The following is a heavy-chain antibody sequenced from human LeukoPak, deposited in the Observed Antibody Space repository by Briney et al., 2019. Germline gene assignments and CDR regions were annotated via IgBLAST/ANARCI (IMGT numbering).Heavy chain of an antibody. CDR3: ARDLTGYSSGWSEYYFDY. V-gene: IGHV1-46*01. CDR2: INPSGGST. D-gene: IGHD6-19*01. Sequence: ASVKVSCKASGYTFTSYYMHWVRQAPGQGLEWMGIINPSGGSTSYAQKLQGRVTMTTDTSTSTAYMELRSLRSDDTAVYYCARDLTGYSSGWSEYYFDYWGQGTLVTVSS. J-gene: IGHJ4*02. CDR1: GYTFTSYY.